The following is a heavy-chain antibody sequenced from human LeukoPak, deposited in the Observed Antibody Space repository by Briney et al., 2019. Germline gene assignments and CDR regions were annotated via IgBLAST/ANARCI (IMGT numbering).Heavy chain of an antibody. V-gene: IGHV1-3*02. CDR1: GYTFISYT. CDR3: ARENYGVFDS. D-gene: IGHD4-17*01. J-gene: IGHJ4*02. Sequence: ASVKVSCKASGYTFISYTIHWVRQAPGQGLEWPGSNIAGSAKTQYSTEFQGRVTITRDTSANTAYMELSRLRSEDMGVFYCARENYGVFDSWGQGTLVSVSS. CDR2: NIAGSAKT.